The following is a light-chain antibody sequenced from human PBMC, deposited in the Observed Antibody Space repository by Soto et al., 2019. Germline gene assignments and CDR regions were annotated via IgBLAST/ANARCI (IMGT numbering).Light chain of an antibody. J-gene: IGKJ1*01. Sequence: EIVFTQSAVTVSLSLGERATLSWRASQSVSNTYLAWYQQKPGQPPRLLIYGASTRATGIPARFSGSGSGTEFTLTISSLQSEDFAVYYCQQYSPWPTFGRGTKVDIK. V-gene: IGKV3-15*01. CDR1: QSVSNTY. CDR3: QQYSPWPT. CDR2: GAS.